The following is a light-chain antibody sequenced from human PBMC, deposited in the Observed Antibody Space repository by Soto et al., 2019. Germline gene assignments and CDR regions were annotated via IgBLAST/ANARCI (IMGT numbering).Light chain of an antibody. CDR2: DAS. J-gene: IGKJ1*01. Sequence: EIVMTQSPATLSLSPGERATLSCRASQSVSGNFAWYQQKPGQPPRLLIYDASPRATGIPARFSGRGSGTEFTLAVSSLQSEDFAVYYCQQYNNWPPWTCVQGTKVEIK. V-gene: IGKV3-15*01. CDR3: QQYNNWPPWT. CDR1: QSVSGN.